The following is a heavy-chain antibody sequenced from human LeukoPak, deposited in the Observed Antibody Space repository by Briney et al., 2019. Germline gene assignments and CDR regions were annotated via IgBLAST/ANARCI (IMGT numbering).Heavy chain of an antibody. D-gene: IGHD3-3*01. V-gene: IGHV4-59*01. CDR1: GGSISSYY. CDR2: IYYSGST. J-gene: IGHJ5*02. Sequence: SETLSLTCTVSGGSISSYYWSWIRQPPGKGLEWIGYIYYSGSTNYNPSLKSRVTISVDTSKNQFSLKLSSVTAADTAVYYCARGFTISSWFDPWGQGTLVTVSS. CDR3: ARGFTISSWFDP.